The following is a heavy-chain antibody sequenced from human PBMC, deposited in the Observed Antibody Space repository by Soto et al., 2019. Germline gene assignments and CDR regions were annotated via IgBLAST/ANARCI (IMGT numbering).Heavy chain of an antibody. V-gene: IGHV4-59*01. CDR1: GGSISSYY. D-gene: IGHD3-10*01. J-gene: IGHJ5*02. Sequence: QVQLQESGPGLVKPSETLSLTCTVSGGSISSYYWSWIRQPPGKGLEWIGYIYYSGSTNYNPSLKSRVTLSVDTSKNQFSLKLSSVTAADTAVYSCARGWLSNWFDPWGQGTLVTVSS. CDR3: ARGWLSNWFDP. CDR2: IYYSGST.